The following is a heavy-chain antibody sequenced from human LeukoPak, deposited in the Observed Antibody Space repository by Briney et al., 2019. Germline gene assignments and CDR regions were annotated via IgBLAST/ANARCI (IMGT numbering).Heavy chain of an antibody. V-gene: IGHV3-23*01. J-gene: IGHJ4*02. CDR3: VKHPGRSGANPFSN. CDR2: LTDRGISR. CDR1: GFSFSNFA. D-gene: IGHD4/OR15-4a*01. Sequence: GGSLRLSCEASGFSFSNFAMSWVRQAPGMGLQWVSTLTDRGISRFYLDSVKGRYPLSRHNSKNPLFLHINILRAEDTAIYYCVKHPGRSGANPFSNWGQGALVSVS.